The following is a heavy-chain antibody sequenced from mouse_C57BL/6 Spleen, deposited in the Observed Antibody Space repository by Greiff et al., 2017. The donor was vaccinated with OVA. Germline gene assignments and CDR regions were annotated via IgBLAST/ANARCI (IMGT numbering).Heavy chain of an antibody. Sequence: VQLQQSGPELVKPGASVKISCKASGYSFTDYNMNWVKQSNGKSLEWIGVINPNYGTTSYNQKFKGKATLTVDQSSSTAYMQLNSLTSEDSAVYYCARGRDYYGSSYGEYYAMDYGGQGTSVTVSS. J-gene: IGHJ4*01. CDR3: ARGRDYYGSSYGEYYAMDY. CDR2: INPNYGTT. CDR1: GYSFTDYN. D-gene: IGHD1-1*01. V-gene: IGHV1-39*01.